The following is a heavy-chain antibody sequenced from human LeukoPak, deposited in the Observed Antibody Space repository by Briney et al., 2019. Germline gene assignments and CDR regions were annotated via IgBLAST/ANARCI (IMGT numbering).Heavy chain of an antibody. V-gene: IGHV3-33*08. Sequence: GGSLRLSCEASEFTFSSYWMHWVRQAPGKGLEWVAIIWYDGSIKDYADSVKGRFTISRDNSKNTLYLQMNSLTVEDTAVYYCATEVSSRFDPWGQGTLVTVSS. CDR1: EFTFSSYW. CDR2: IWYDGSIK. J-gene: IGHJ5*02. CDR3: ATEVSSRFDP.